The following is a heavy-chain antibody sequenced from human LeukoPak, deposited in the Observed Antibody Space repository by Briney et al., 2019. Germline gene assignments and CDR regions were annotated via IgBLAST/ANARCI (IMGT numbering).Heavy chain of an antibody. CDR3: ARLRYNWNATFDY. CDR1: GYTFSSYY. V-gene: IGHV1-2*02. D-gene: IGHD1-20*01. J-gene: IGHJ4*02. CDR2: INPNSGGT. Sequence: GASVKVSCKASGYTFSSYYMHWVRQAPGQGLEWMGWINPNSGGTNYAQKFQGRVTMTRDTSISTAYMELSRLRSDDTAVYYCARLRYNWNATFDYWGQGTLVTVSS.